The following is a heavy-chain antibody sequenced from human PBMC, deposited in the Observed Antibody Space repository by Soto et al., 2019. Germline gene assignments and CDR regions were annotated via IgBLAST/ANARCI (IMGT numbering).Heavy chain of an antibody. CDR1: GGSITSSSSY. Sequence: QLQLQESGPGLVKPSETLSLTCTVSGGSITSSSSYWAWIRQPPGKGLEWIGSIYYTGTSYSNPYLRSRVAMSVDTAKNHFSLKLNSVTAADTAVYYRARLQGRGLNGDYWGQGALVTVSS. J-gene: IGHJ4*02. CDR3: ARLQGRGLNGDY. V-gene: IGHV4-39*02. D-gene: IGHD2-8*01. CDR2: IYYTGTS.